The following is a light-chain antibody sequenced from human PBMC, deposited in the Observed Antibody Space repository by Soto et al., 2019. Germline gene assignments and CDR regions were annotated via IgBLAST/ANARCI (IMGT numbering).Light chain of an antibody. J-gene: IGKJ1*01. CDR2: GAS. CDR3: QQYTNWPKT. V-gene: IGKV3-11*02. CDR1: QSVSSY. Sequence: EIVLTQSPATLSLSPGERATLSCRASQSVSSYLAWYQQKPGQAPRLLIYGASTRATGIPARFSGSGSGRDFTLTISGLEPEDFAVYYCQQYTNWPKTFGQGTKVDIK.